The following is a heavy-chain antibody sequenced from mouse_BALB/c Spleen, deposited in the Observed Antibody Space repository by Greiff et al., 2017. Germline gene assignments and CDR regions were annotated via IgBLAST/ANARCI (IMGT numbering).Heavy chain of an antibody. D-gene: IGHD4-1*01. CDR2: IYPGNVNT. V-gene: IGHV1S56*01. J-gene: IGHJ4*01. CDR1: GYTFTSYY. Sequence: QVHVKQSGPELVKPGASVRISCKASGYTFTSYYIHWVKQRPGQGLEWIGWIYPGNVNTKYNEKFKGKATLTADKSSSTAYMQLSSLTSEDSAVYFCARGITGPYYAMDYWGQGTSVTGSS. CDR3: ARGITGPYYAMDY.